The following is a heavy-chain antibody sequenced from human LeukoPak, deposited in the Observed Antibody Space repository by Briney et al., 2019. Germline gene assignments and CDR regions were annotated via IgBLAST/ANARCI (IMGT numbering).Heavy chain of an antibody. CDR3: AKALTTYYYDSSGYYDGRNWFDP. Sequence: GRSLRLSCAASGFTFSSYGMHWVRQAPGKGLEWVAVISYDGSNKYYADSVKGRFTISRDNSKNTLYLQMNSLRAEDTAVYYCAKALTTYYYDSSGYYDGRNWFDPWGQGTLVTVSS. V-gene: IGHV3-30*18. J-gene: IGHJ5*02. CDR2: ISYDGSNK. CDR1: GFTFSSYG. D-gene: IGHD3-22*01.